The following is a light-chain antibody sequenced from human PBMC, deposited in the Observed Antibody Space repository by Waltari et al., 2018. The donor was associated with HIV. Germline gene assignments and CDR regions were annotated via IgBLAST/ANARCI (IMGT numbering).Light chain of an antibody. V-gene: IGLV1-44*01. J-gene: IGLJ2*01. CDR2: SNN. CDR1: SSNIGSNA. Sequence: QSVLTQPPSASGTPGQRVTISCSGSSSNIGSNAVNWYQQLPGTAPKLLIYSNNQRPSGVPDRFSGSKSGTSASLAISGLQSDDEADYYCQSYDNSLGVVFGGGTKLTVL. CDR3: QSYDNSLGVV.